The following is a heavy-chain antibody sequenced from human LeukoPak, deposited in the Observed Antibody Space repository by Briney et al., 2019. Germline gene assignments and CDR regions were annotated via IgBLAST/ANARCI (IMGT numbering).Heavy chain of an antibody. J-gene: IGHJ6*03. CDR1: GFTFSSYA. D-gene: IGHD6-13*01. Sequence: PGGSLRLSCAASGFTFSSYAMSWVRQAPGKGLEWVSAISGSGGSTYYADSVKGRFTISRDNSKNTLYLQMNSLRAEDTAVYYCAKDRFGSLYGPHYYYYYMDVWGKGTTVTVSS. CDR3: AKDRFGSLYGPHYYYYYMDV. CDR2: ISGSGGST. V-gene: IGHV3-23*01.